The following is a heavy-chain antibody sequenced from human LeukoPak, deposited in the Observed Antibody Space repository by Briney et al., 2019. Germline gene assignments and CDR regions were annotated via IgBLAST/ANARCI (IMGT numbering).Heavy chain of an antibody. CDR3: ARDNYGAEEGIGSSLVWLDP. V-gene: IGHV7-4-1*02. Sequence: ASVKVSCKASGYTFTTYAINWVRQALGQGLEWMGWIDTSTGNPTYAQGFTEQFVFSLDTSVNTAYLQINSLKAEDTAMYYCARDNYGAEEGIGSSLVWLDPWGQGTLVTVSS. CDR1: GYTFTTYA. D-gene: IGHD6-13*01. J-gene: IGHJ5*02. CDR2: IDTSTGNP.